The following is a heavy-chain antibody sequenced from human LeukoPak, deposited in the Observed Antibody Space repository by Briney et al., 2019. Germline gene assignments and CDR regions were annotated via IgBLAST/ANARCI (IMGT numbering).Heavy chain of an antibody. Sequence: PGGSLRLSCAASGFTFSSYAMSWVRQAPGKGLEWVSAISGSGGSTYYADSVKGRFTISRDNSKNTLYLQMNSLRAEDTAVYYCSKDRAGRSSFDYWGQGTLVTVSS. V-gene: IGHV3-23*01. CDR2: ISGSGGST. D-gene: IGHD1-26*01. CDR3: SKDRAGRSSFDY. J-gene: IGHJ4*02. CDR1: GFTFSSYA.